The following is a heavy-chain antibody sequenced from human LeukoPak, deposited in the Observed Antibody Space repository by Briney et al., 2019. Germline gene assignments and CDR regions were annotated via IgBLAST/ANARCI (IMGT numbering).Heavy chain of an antibody. CDR3: AKGSGSYKNNWFDP. D-gene: IGHD1-26*01. J-gene: IGHJ5*02. CDR2: ISGSGGST. V-gene: IGHV3-23*01. Sequence: PGGSLRLSCAASGFTFSSYGMPWVRQAPGKRLEWVSAISGSGGSTYYADSVKGRFTISRDNSKNTLYLQMNTLRAEDTAVYYCAKGSGSYKNNWFDPWGQGTLVTVSS. CDR1: GFTFSSYG.